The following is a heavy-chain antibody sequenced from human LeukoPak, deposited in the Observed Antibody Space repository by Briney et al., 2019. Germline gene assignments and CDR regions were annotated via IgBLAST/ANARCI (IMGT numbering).Heavy chain of an antibody. CDR2: IRYDGSNK. Sequence: GSLRLSCAASGFTFGSYGMHWVRQAPGKGLEWVAFIRYDGSNKYYADSVKGRFTISRDNSKNTLYLQMNSLRAEDTAVYYCAKALKRNFDYWGQGTLVTVSS. CDR3: AKALKRNFDY. CDR1: GFTFGSYG. V-gene: IGHV3-30*02. J-gene: IGHJ4*02.